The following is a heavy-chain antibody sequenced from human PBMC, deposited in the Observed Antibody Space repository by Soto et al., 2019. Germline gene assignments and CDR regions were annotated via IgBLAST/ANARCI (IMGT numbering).Heavy chain of an antibody. V-gene: IGHV4-31*03. CDR1: GGSISSGGYY. CDR3: ARDRRIYRGYDFAIDI. D-gene: IGHD5-12*01. CDR2: IYYSGST. Sequence: SETLSLTCTVSGGSISSGGYYWSWIRQHPGKGLEWIGYIYYSGSTYYNPSLKSRVTISVDTSKNQFSLKLSSVTAADTAVYYCARDRRIYRGYDFAIDIRGQGTMVTVSS. J-gene: IGHJ3*02.